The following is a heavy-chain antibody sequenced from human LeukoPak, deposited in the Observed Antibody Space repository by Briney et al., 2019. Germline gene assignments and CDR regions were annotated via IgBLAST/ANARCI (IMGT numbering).Heavy chain of an antibody. V-gene: IGHV4-39*01. J-gene: IGHJ4*02. D-gene: IGHD3-22*01. CDR3: ARYHDSSDY. Sequence: PSETLSLTCTVSGGSISSSSYYWGWIRQPPGKGLEWIGSIYYSGSTYYNPSLKSRVTISVDTSKNQFSLNLRFVTAADTAVYYCARYHDSSDYWGQGTLVTVSS. CDR2: IYYSGST. CDR1: GGSISSSSYY.